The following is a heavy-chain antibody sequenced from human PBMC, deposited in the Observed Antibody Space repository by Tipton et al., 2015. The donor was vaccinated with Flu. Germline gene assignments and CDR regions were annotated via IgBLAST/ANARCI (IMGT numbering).Heavy chain of an antibody. CDR2: IYTSGST. Sequence: TLSLTCTVSGGSISSGSYYWSWIRQPAGKGLEWIGRIYTSGSTNYNPSLKSRVTISVDTSKNQFSLKLSSVTAADTAVYYCARDWAWALRFDYWGQGTLVTVSS. J-gene: IGHJ4*02. V-gene: IGHV4-61*02. CDR3: ARDWAWALRFDY. D-gene: IGHD7-27*01. CDR1: GGSISSGSYY.